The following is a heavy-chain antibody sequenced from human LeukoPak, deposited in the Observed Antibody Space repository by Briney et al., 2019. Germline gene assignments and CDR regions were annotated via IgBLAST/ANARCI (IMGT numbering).Heavy chain of an antibody. J-gene: IGHJ3*02. CDR3: ARQGSGYYRDLFDI. D-gene: IGHD3-22*01. Sequence: SETLSLTCTVSGGSTSSSSYYWGWIRQPPGKGLEWIGSIYYSGSTHYNPSLKSRVTISVDTSKNQFSLKLSSVTAADTAVYYCARQGSGYYRDLFDIWGQGTMVTVSS. V-gene: IGHV4-39*07. CDR2: IYYSGST. CDR1: GGSTSSSSYY.